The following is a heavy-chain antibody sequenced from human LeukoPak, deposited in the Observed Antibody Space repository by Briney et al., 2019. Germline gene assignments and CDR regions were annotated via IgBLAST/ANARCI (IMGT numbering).Heavy chain of an antibody. CDR3: ASVRSAFIAAAGSNWFDP. Sequence: GASVKVSCKASGYTFTGYYMHWVRQAPGQGLEWMGWINPNSGGTNYAQKFQGRVTMTRDTSISTAYMELSRLRSDDTAVYYCASVRSAFIAAAGSNWFDPWGQGTLVTVSS. D-gene: IGHD6-13*01. V-gene: IGHV1-2*02. CDR2: INPNSGGT. CDR1: GYTFTGYY. J-gene: IGHJ5*02.